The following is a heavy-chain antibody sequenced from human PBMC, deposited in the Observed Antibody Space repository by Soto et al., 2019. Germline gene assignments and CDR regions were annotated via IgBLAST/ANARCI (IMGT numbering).Heavy chain of an antibody. J-gene: IGHJ6*02. CDR2: IYYSGST. CDR1: GGSISPQS. D-gene: IGHD2-21*01. Sequence: SETLSLTCTVSGGSISPQSWRWIRQPPGKGLEWIGYIYYSGSTNYNPSLKNRVTISVDTSKNQVSLRLSSVTAADTAGYYCARDDYSHALDVWGQGTTVTVYS. CDR3: ARDDYSHALDV. V-gene: IGHV4-59*11.